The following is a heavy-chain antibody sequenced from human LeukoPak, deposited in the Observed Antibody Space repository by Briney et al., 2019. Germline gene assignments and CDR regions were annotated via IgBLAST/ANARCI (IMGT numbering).Heavy chain of an antibody. CDR1: GGTFSSYA. Sequence: SVKVSCKASGGTFSSYAISWVRQAPGQGLEWMGGIIPIFGTANYAQKFQGRVTITTDESTSTAYMELSSLRSEDTAVYYCARPRDTYYYDSSGYYAFDIWGQGTMATVSS. CDR3: ARPRDTYYYDSSGYYAFDI. D-gene: IGHD3-22*01. J-gene: IGHJ3*02. V-gene: IGHV1-69*05. CDR2: IIPIFGTA.